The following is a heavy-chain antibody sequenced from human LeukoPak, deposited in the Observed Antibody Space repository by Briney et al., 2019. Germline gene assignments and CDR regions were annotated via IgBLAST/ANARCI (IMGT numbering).Heavy chain of an antibody. CDR2: IYYSGST. J-gene: IGHJ3*02. Sequence: SETLSLTCTVSGGSISSSSYYWGWIRQPPGKGLEWIGSIYYSGSTYYNPSLKSRVTISVDTSKNQFSLKLSSVTAADTAVYYCARDPSRGGELPSDAFDIWGQGTMVTVSS. D-gene: IGHD1-26*01. CDR1: GGSISSSSYY. V-gene: IGHV4-39*07. CDR3: ARDPSRGGELPSDAFDI.